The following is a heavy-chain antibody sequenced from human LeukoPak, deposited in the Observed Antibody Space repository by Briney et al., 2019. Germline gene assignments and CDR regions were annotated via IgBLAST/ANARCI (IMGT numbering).Heavy chain of an antibody. CDR1: GGSISSYY. J-gene: IGHJ4*02. V-gene: IGHV4-59*01. CDR3: ARVAKLGSGWYYFDY. D-gene: IGHD6-19*01. CDR2: IYYSGST. Sequence: SETLSLTCTVSGGSISSYYWSWIRQPPGKGLEWIGYIYYSGSTNYNPSLKSRATISVDTSKNQFSLKLSSVTAADTAVYYCARVAKLGSGWYYFDYWGQGTLVTVSS.